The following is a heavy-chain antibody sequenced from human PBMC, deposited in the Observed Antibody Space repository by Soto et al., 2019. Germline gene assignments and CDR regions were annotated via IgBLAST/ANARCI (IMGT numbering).Heavy chain of an antibody. CDR3: ARYGSGSPYYYYGMDV. V-gene: IGHV1-69*02. J-gene: IGHJ6*02. CDR1: GGTFSSYT. D-gene: IGHD3-10*01. CDR2: IIPILGIA. Sequence: QVQLVQSGAEVKKPGSSVKVSCKASGGTFSSYTISWVRQAPGQGLEWMGRIIPILGIANYAQKFQGRVTITADKSTSTAYMGLSSLRSEDTAVYYCARYGSGSPYYYYGMDVWGQGTTVTVSS.